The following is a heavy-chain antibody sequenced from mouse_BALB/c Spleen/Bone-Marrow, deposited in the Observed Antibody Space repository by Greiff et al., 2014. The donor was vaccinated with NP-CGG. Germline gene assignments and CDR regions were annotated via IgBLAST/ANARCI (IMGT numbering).Heavy chain of an antibody. D-gene: IGHD2-3*01. J-gene: IGHJ2*01. CDR3: ARSPDGYFDY. Sequence: VMLVESGAELVRPGTSVKVSCKASGYAFTNYLIEWVKQRPGQGLEWIGVINPGSGGTNYNEKFKDKATLTADKSSSTAYMQLSSLTSDDSAVYFCARSPDGYFDYWGQGTTLTVSS. CDR1: GYAFTNYL. V-gene: IGHV1-54*03. CDR2: INPGSGGT.